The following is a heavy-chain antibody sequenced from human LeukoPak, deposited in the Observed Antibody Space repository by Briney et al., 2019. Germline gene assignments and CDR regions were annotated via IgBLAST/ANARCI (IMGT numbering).Heavy chain of an antibody. CDR3: ARDVIGYDNHQTHFDY. J-gene: IGHJ4*02. V-gene: IGHV4-59*01. CDR1: GGSISSYY. D-gene: IGHD5-12*01. Sequence: SETLSLTCTVSGGSISSYYWSWIRQPPGKGLEWIGYIYYSGSTNYNPSLKSRVTISVDTSKNQFSLKLSSVTAADTAVYYCARDVIGYDNHQTHFDYWGQGTLVTVSS. CDR2: IYYSGST.